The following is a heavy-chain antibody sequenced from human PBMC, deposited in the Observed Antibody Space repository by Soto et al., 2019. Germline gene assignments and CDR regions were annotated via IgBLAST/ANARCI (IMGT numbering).Heavy chain of an antibody. CDR3: AXDKITGLFDY. Sequence: SETLSLTCAVYGGSFIGYYWTWILQPPGTGLEWIGEINHSGSTNYNPSLKSRVTISVDTSKNQFSLKLTSVTAADTAVYYCAXDKITGLFDYWGQGTLVTVSS. D-gene: IGHD2-8*02. CDR2: INHSGST. CDR1: GGSFIGYY. V-gene: IGHV4-34*01. J-gene: IGHJ4*02.